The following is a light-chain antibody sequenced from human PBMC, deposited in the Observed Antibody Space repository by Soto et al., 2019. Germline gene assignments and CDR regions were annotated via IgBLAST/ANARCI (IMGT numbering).Light chain of an antibody. J-gene: IGKJ3*01. CDR2: GAS. CDR3: QQYASSPRGFT. Sequence: EIVLTQSPGTLSLSPGERATLSCRASQSVSSSYLAWYQQKPGQAPRLLIYGASSRATGIPDRFSGSGSGTDLNLTISRLEPEDFAVYYCQQYASSPRGFTFGPGTKVDIK. CDR1: QSVSSSY. V-gene: IGKV3-20*01.